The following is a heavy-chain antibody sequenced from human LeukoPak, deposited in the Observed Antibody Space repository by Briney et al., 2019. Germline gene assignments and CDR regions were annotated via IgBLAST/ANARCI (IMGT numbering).Heavy chain of an antibody. Sequence: SETLSLTCTVSGGSISSGGYYWSWIGQHPGKGLEWIGYIYYSGSTYYNPSLKSRLTISVDTSENQFSLKLSSVTAADTAVYYCARAGSSWYWFDPWGQGTLVTVSS. CDR1: GGSISSGGYY. V-gene: IGHV4-31*03. J-gene: IGHJ5*02. CDR3: ARAGSSWYWFDP. D-gene: IGHD6-13*01. CDR2: IYYSGST.